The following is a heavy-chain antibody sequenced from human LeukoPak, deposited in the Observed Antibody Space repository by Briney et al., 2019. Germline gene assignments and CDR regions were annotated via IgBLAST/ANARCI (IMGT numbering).Heavy chain of an antibody. Sequence: SQTLSLTCAISGDSVSSNSAAWNWIRQSPSRGLEWLGRTYYRSKWYNEYAASVKSRITINPDTSKNEFSLHLSSVTPEDTAVYYCARDAPGQSYFDHWGQGTLVTVSS. V-gene: IGHV6-1*01. CDR2: TYYRSKWYN. D-gene: IGHD2-2*01. J-gene: IGHJ4*02. CDR1: GDSVSSNSAA. CDR3: ARDAPGQSYFDH.